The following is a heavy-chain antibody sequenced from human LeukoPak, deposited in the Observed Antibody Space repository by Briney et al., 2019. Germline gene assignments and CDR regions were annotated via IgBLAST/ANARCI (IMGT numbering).Heavy chain of an antibody. CDR3: ARDHYSSGPYYFDY. D-gene: IGHD6-19*01. CDR1: GFTFSSYA. Sequence: PGGTLRLSCAASGFTFSSYALHWVREAPNKGQEWVASVSYDGSIKYYADSVKGRFTISRDNSKNTLYLQMNSLRAEDTAVYYCARDHYSSGPYYFDYWGQGTLVTVSS. CDR2: VSYDGSIK. J-gene: IGHJ4*02. V-gene: IGHV3-30-3*01.